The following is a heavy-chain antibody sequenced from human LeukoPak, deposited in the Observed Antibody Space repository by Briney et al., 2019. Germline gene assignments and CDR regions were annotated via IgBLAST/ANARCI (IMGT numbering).Heavy chain of an antibody. CDR2: ISYDGSNK. J-gene: IGHJ4*02. CDR1: GFTFSSYA. Sequence: GRSLRLYCAASGFTFSSYAMHWVRQAPGKGLEWVAVISYDGSNKYYADSVKGRFTISRDNSKNTLYLQMNSLRAEDTAVYYCARGGAVAVLYYFDYWGQGTLVTVSS. CDR3: ARGGAVAVLYYFDY. D-gene: IGHD6-19*01. V-gene: IGHV3-30-3*01.